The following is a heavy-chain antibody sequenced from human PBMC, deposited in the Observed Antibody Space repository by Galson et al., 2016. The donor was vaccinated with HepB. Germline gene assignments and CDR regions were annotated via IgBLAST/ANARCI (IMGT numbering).Heavy chain of an antibody. CDR3: ARDLGYCSGGSCYNWFDP. D-gene: IGHD2-15*01. CDR2: MNPKSRNT. CDR1: GYTFTSYD. J-gene: IGHJ5*02. V-gene: IGHV1-8*01. Sequence: SVKASCKASGYTFTSYDINWVRQATGQGLEWMGWMNPKSRNTGYAQKFQGRVTMTTNTSTTTAYIELSSLRSEDTAVYYCARDLGYCSGGSCYNWFDPWGQGTLVTVSS.